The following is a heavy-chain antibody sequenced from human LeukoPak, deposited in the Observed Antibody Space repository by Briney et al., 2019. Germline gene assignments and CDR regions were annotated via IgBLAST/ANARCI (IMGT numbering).Heavy chain of an antibody. D-gene: IGHD3-3*01. CDR1: GISFSSHG. CDR3: AKGAYHDD. J-gene: IGHJ1*01. CDR2: ISGNGGDT. Sequence: GGTLRLFCAASGISFSSHGMNWVRQAPGKGLEWVSTISGNGGDTYYADSVKGRFTISRDNSKNTLYLQMNILRADDTAIYYGAKGAYHDDWGQGTLVTVSS. V-gene: IGHV3-23*01.